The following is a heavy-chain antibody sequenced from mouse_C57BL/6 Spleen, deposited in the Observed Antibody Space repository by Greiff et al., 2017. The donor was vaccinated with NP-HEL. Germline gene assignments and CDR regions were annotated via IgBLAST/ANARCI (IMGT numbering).Heavy chain of an antibody. V-gene: IGHV8-12*01. J-gene: IGHJ3*01. Sequence: QVTLKESGPGILQSSQTLSLTCSFSGFSLSTSGMGVSWIRQPSGKGLEWLAHIYWDDDKRYNPSLKSRLTISKDTSRNQVFLKITSVDTADTATYYCAPYYDRGFAYWGQGTLVTVSA. D-gene: IGHD2-4*01. CDR1: GFSLSTSGMG. CDR2: IYWDDDK. CDR3: APYYDRGFAY.